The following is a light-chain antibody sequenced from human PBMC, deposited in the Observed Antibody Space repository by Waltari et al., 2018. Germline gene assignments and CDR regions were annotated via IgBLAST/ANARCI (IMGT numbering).Light chain of an antibody. CDR2: KDS. J-gene: IGLJ2*01. CDR3: YSSADNRGI. Sequence: SYELTQPSSVSVSPGQTAKITCSGDVLTKKYARWFQQKPGQAPLLMIYKDSERPSRIPDRLSGSSSGATVTLTITGAQVEDAADYYCYSSADNRGIFGGGTTLTVL. CDR1: VLTKKY. V-gene: IGLV3-27*01.